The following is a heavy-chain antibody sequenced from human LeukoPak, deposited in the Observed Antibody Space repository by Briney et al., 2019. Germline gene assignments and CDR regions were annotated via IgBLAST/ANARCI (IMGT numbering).Heavy chain of an antibody. CDR1: GFTFSSYP. V-gene: IGHV3-23*01. CDR3: AKRSGTYGVFEI. CDR2: ISSSGDRT. Sequence: GGSLRLSCVASGFTFSSYPMSWVRQAPGKGLEWASGISSSGDRTYYADSVKGRFTISRDNSQNTLYLPMNSLRAEDTAVYYCAKRSGTYGVFEIWGQGTMVTVSS. J-gene: IGHJ3*02. D-gene: IGHD1-26*01.